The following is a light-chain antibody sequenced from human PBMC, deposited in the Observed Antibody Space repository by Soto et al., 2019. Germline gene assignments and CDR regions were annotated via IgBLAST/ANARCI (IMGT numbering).Light chain of an antibody. CDR2: GSN. CDR3: AAWDDSLNGPT. J-gene: IGLJ2*01. Sequence: QSVLTQPPSTSGTPGQRVTISCSGGSSNIGTYTVSWYQQFPETAPRLLICGSNQRPSGVPDRFSGSKSGTSASLSIGGLQSEDEADYYCAAWDDSLNGPTFGGGTKLTVL. CDR1: SSNIGTYT. V-gene: IGLV1-44*01.